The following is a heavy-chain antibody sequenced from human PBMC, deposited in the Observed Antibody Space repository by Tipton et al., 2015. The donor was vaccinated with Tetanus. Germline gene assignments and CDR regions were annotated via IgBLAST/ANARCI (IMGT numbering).Heavy chain of an antibody. Sequence: LRLSCRVSGVSIKGGGFYWTWIRQPPGKGLEWIGYIYSPGTTSYAPSLRGRATISFDSVKNHFSLSLSSVTAADTAMYYCARDGGNYFYYGMNVWGQGAAVTVSS. CDR2: IYSPGTT. J-gene: IGHJ6*02. CDR3: ARDGGNYFYYGMNV. CDR1: GVSIKGGGFY. V-gene: IGHV4-31*02.